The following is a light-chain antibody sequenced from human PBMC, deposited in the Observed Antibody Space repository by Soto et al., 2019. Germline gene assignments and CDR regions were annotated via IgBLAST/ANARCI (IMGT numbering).Light chain of an antibody. J-gene: IGKJ4*01. V-gene: IGKV1-5*03. CDR3: QHYNSYPLT. CDR1: ESINYW. CDR2: KAS. Sequence: DIQMTQSPSTLSASVGDRVTITCRASESINYWLAWYQQKPGKAPKLLIYKASSLESGVPSTFSGSGSETEFTLTITSLQPDDFATYYCQHYNSYPLTFAGVTKVEIK.